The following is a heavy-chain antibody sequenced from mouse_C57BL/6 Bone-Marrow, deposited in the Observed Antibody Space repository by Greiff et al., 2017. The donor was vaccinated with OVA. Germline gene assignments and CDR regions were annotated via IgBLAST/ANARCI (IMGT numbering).Heavy chain of an antibody. V-gene: IGHV2-5*01. CDR2: IWRGGGT. CDR1: GFSLTSYG. J-gene: IGHJ2*01. Sequence: VMLVESGPGLVQPSQSLSITCTVSGFSLTSYGVHWVRQSPGKGLEWLGVIWRGGGTDYNAAFMSRLSITKDNSKSQVFFKMNSLQADDTAIYYCAKSEANWDGFDYWGQGTTLTVSS. D-gene: IGHD4-1*01. CDR3: AKSEANWDGFDY.